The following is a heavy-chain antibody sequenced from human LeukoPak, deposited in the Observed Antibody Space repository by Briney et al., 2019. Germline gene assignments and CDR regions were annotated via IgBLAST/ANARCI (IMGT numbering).Heavy chain of an antibody. CDR3: ARAFLGATKPYYFDY. J-gene: IGHJ4*02. Sequence: SETLSLTCAVYGGSFSGYYWSWIRQPPGKGLEWSGEINHSGSTNYNPSLKSRVTISVDTSKNQFSLKLSSVTAADTAVYYCARAFLGATKPYYFDYWGQGTLVTVSS. D-gene: IGHD1-26*01. CDR2: INHSGST. V-gene: IGHV4-34*01. CDR1: GGSFSGYY.